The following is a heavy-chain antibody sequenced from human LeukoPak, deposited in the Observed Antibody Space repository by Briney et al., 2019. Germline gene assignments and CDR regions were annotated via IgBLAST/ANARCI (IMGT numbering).Heavy chain of an antibody. Sequence: PGGSLRLSCTASGFTFSSDAMSWVRQAPGKGLEWVSAISGSGGSAYYADSVKGRFTLSSDSSRNTVYLQLNNLRVEDTAIYYCARASWVSSTDAVRWGQGTLVTVSS. CDR2: ISGSGGSA. CDR1: GFTFSSDA. D-gene: IGHD3-16*01. CDR3: ARASWVSSTDAVR. J-gene: IGHJ4*02. V-gene: IGHV3-23*01.